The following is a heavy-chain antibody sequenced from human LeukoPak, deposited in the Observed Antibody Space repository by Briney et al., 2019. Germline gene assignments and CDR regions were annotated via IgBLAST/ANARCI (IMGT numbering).Heavy chain of an antibody. D-gene: IGHD4-17*01. J-gene: IGHJ4*02. CDR3: ARGIDYTVTTSYYFEY. CDR2: IWYDGGNT. CDR1: GFIFSSYG. Sequence: PGRSLRLSCAASGFIFSSYGMHWVRQAAGKGLEWVAVIWYDGGNTYYAESVKGRFNISRDNSKNTLYLQMNSLRAEDTAVYYCARGIDYTVTTSYYFEYWGQGTLVTVSS. V-gene: IGHV3-33*01.